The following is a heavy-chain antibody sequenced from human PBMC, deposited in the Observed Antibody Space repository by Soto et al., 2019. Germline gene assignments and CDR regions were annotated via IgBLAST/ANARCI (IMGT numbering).Heavy chain of an antibody. CDR3: ATAAYYYDSSGYYY. J-gene: IGHJ4*02. Sequence: ASVKVSCKVSGYTLTELSMHWVRQAPGKGLEWMGGFDTEDGETIYAQKFQGRVTMTEDTSTDTAYMELSSLRSEDTAVYYCATAAYYYDSSGYYYWGQGTLVTVSS. CDR1: GYTLTELS. V-gene: IGHV1-24*01. D-gene: IGHD3-22*01. CDR2: FDTEDGET.